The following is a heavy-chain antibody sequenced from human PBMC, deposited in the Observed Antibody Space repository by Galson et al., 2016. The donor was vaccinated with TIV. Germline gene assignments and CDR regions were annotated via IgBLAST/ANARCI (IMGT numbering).Heavy chain of an antibody. D-gene: IGHD6-6*01. CDR1: GYTFTGYY. CDR2: VNPESGDT. Sequence: SVKVPCKASGYTFTGYYIHWLRQAPGQGPAWMGWVNPESGDTKYAQECKGRVTMNRDTSSGTAYMELSSLRLEDTAGYYWARVRRGGYSRSSGNYYYYMDVWGEGTTVTVSS. V-gene: IGHV1-2*02. J-gene: IGHJ6*03. CDR3: ARVRRGGYSRSSGNYYYYMDV.